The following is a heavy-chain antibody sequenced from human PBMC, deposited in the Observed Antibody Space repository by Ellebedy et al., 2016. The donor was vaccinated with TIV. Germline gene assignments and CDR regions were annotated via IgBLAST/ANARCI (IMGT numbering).Heavy chain of an antibody. V-gene: IGHV3-49*03. CDR3: TRTQSYYDFWSGYSPYYFDY. CDR2: IRSKAYGGTT. CDR1: GFTFGDYA. D-gene: IGHD3-3*01. Sequence: GGSLRLSXTASGFTFGDYAMSWFRQAPGKGLEWLGFIRSKAYGGTTEYAASVKGRFTISRDDSKSIAYLQMNSLKTEDTAVYYCTRTQSYYDFWSGYSPYYFDYWGQGTLVTVSS. J-gene: IGHJ4*02.